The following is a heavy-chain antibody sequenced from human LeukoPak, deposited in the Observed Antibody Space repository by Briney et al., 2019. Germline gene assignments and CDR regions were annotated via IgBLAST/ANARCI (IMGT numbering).Heavy chain of an antibody. CDR1: GGTFSSYA. V-gene: IGHV1-69*13. Sequence: SVKVSCKASGGTFSSYAISWVRQAPGQRLEWMGGIIPIFGTADYAQKFQGRVTITADESTNTAYMELRSLRSEDTAVYYCTRGSGDSSGYDLPKPYSYWGQGTLVTVSS. J-gene: IGHJ4*02. CDR3: TRGSGDSSGYDLPKPYSY. CDR2: IIPIFGTA. D-gene: IGHD5-12*01.